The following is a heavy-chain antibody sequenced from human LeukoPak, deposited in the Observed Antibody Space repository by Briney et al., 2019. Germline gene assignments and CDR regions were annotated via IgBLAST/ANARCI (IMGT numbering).Heavy chain of an antibody. Sequence: GGSLRLSCAASGFTFSSYAMHWVRQAPGKGLEWVAIISYDAGNKYYADSVKGRLTISRDNSKNTLYLQMNSLRAEDTAVYYCAREGPRGNSQFDYWGQGTLVTVSS. D-gene: IGHD2/OR15-2a*01. CDR1: GFTFSSYA. J-gene: IGHJ4*02. CDR2: ISYDAGNK. CDR3: AREGPRGNSQFDY. V-gene: IGHV3-30-3*01.